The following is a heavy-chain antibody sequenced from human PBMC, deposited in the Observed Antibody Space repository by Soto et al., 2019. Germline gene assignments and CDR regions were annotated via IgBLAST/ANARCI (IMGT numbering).Heavy chain of an antibody. D-gene: IGHD2-2*01. CDR1: GGTFSSYA. J-gene: IGHJ6*02. CDR2: IIPSSGTA. Sequence: QVQLVQSGAEVKKPGSSVKVSCKASGGTFSSYAISWVRQAPGQGLEWMGGIIPSSGTANYAQKFQGRVTIIPEEATSTAYMELSSLRSEETAVYYCARAQGSITNLEIYYYYYYGMDVWGQGATVTFSS. V-gene: IGHV1-69*01. CDR3: ARAQGSITNLEIYYYYYYGMDV.